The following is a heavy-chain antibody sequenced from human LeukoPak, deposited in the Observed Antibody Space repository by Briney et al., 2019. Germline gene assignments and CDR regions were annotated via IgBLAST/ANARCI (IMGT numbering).Heavy chain of an antibody. D-gene: IGHD5-18*01. CDR3: ARDTAKVTSGYYYGMDV. J-gene: IGHJ6*02. V-gene: IGHV3-7*05. Sequence: LLRCLRLSCAASGFTLSTYWTRGVRQAPGKRLEWAVNIKEDGSDKYYVDSVKGRFTNSRDNAKSSLYLQMNSLRAEDTAVYHCARDTAKVTSGYYYGMDVWGRGTTVTVSS. CDR2: IKEDGSDK. CDR1: GFTLSTYW.